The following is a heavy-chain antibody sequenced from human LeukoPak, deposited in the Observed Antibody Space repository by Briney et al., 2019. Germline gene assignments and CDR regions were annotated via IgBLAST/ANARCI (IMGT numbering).Heavy chain of an antibody. CDR3: ARVNGYSYGSMYYFDY. CDR1: GGTFSSYT. J-gene: IGHJ4*02. D-gene: IGHD5-18*01. Sequence: ASVKVSCKASGGTFSSYTISWVRQAPGQGLEWMGRIIPILGIANYAQKFQGRVTITADKSTSTAYMELSSLRSEDTAVYYWARVNGYSYGSMYYFDYWGQGTLVTVSS. CDR2: IIPILGIA. V-gene: IGHV1-69*02.